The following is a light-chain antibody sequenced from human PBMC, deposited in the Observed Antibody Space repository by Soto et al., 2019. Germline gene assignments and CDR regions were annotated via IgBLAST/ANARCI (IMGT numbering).Light chain of an antibody. CDR2: GVS. J-gene: IGKJ4*01. Sequence: DIQMTQSPSSLSASVGDRVTITCRASQGISDYLAWFQQKLGEAPKSLIYGVSNLQSGVPPRFSGSASGTVFTLTISGLQAEDFATYYCHQYLNYPFTFGGGTQVQIK. CDR3: HQYLNYPFT. V-gene: IGKV1-16*01. CDR1: QGISDY.